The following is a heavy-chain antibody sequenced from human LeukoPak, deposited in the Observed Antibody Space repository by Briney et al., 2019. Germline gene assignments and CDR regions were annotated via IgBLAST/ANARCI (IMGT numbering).Heavy chain of an antibody. V-gene: IGHV4-38-2*02. CDR3: ARDTYYYDSSGYYDYYYYYYMDV. J-gene: IGHJ6*03. CDR1: GFTFSSYW. D-gene: IGHD3-22*01. CDR2: IYHRGST. Sequence: PGGSLRLSCAASGFTFSSYWMSWVRQAPGKGLEWIGSIYHRGSTYYNPSLKSRVTISVDTSKNQFSLKLSSVTAADTAVYYCARDTYYYDSSGYYDYYYYYYMDVWGKGTTVTISS.